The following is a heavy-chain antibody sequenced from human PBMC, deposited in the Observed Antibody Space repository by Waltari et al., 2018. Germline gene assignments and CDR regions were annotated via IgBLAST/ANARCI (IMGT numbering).Heavy chain of an antibody. CDR2: IYTSGST. CDR3: ARGGRGYSLLFDP. J-gene: IGHJ5*02. V-gene: IGHV4-61*02. D-gene: IGHD5-12*01. CDR1: DGSISSGSYY. Sequence: QVQLQESGPGLVKPSQTLSLTCTVSDGSISSGSYYWRWIRQPAGKGLEWIGRIYTSGSTNYNPSLKSRVTISVDTSKNQFSLKLSSVTAADTAVYYCARGGRGYSLLFDPWGQGTLVTVSS.